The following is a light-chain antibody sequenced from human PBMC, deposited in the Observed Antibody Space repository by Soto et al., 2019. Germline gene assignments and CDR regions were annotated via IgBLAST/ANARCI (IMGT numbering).Light chain of an antibody. J-gene: IGKJ1*01. CDR3: QHYYRYPWT. CDR1: QDISNY. Sequence: AIRMTQSPSSLSASTGDRITITCRASQDISNYLVWYQQIPGKAPKVLIHAASTLQGGVSSRFSGSGSGTDFTLTINGLQSEDFATYYCQHYYRYPWTFVQGTKV. CDR2: AAS. V-gene: IGKV1-8*01.